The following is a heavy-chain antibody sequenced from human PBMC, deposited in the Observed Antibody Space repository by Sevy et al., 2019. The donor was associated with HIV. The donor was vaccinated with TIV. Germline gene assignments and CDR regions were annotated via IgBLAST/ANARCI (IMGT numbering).Heavy chain of an antibody. Sequence: GGSLRLSCAASGFSFNLYAMTWVRQAPGKGLEWVSTISVSGGSTYYADSVKGQFTISRDNSKNTLYLQMNSLRAEDTAVYYCAKDHDNNWFDPWGQGTLVTDSS. D-gene: IGHD3-9*01. CDR2: ISVSGGST. CDR1: GFSFNLYA. J-gene: IGHJ5*02. CDR3: AKDHDNNWFDP. V-gene: IGHV3-23*01.